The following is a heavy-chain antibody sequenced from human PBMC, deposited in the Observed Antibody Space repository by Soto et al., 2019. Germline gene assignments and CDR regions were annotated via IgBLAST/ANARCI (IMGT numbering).Heavy chain of an antibody. CDR2: ISSSGGTM. D-gene: IGHD1-26*01. CDR1: GFSFSDSY. CDR3: ARESRIVGATTPIDY. V-gene: IGHV3-11*01. Sequence: QVQLVESGGGLVKPGGSLRLSCAASGFSFSDSYMAWIRQAPGKGLEWVSHISSSGGTMYYEDSVKGRFTISRDNTRNSLDLQMNSLRAEDTAIYYCARESRIVGATTPIDYWGQGTLVTVSS. J-gene: IGHJ4*02.